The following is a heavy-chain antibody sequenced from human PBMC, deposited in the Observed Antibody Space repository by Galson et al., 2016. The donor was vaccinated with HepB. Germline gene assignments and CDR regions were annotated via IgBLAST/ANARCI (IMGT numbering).Heavy chain of an antibody. CDR2: ISAYHGNT. J-gene: IGHJ4*02. Sequence: SVKVSCKASGYTFSSYGISWVRQAPGQGLEWMGWISAYHGNTFYAQKFQDRVTIIADESISTTYMEMNGLTSDDTAVYYCVKEGFGKNPYFDNWGQGTLVTVSS. V-gene: IGHV1-18*01. D-gene: IGHD3-10*01. CDR1: GYTFSSYG. CDR3: VKEGFGKNPYFDN.